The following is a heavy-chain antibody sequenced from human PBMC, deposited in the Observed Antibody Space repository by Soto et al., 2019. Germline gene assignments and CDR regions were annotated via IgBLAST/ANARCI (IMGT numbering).Heavy chain of an antibody. CDR1: GYTFTGYY. D-gene: IGHD3-10*01. CDR2: INPNSGGT. J-gene: IGHJ4*02. Sequence: ASVKVSCKASGYTFTGYYMHWARQAPGQGLEWMGWINPNSGGTNYAQKFQGRVTMTRDTSISTAYMELSRLRSDDTAVYYCACMVRGPWAFFDYWGQGTLVTVSS. V-gene: IGHV1-2*02. CDR3: ACMVRGPWAFFDY.